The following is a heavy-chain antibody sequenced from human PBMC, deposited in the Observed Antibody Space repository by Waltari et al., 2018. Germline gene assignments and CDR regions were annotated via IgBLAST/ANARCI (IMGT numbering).Heavy chain of an antibody. CDR2: IYYTGST. V-gene: IGHV4-59*08. Sequence: QLQLQESGPGLVKPSEPLSLTCPVSGGSISGYYWIWIRLSTGKGLEWIGHIYYTGSTNYNPALRSRVTMSIDASKNQFSLKLSSVTAADTAVYYCAKFIRLQLDWFDPWGRGTLVTVSS. CDR3: AKFIRLQLDWFDP. J-gene: IGHJ5*02. D-gene: IGHD4-4*01. CDR1: GGSISGYY.